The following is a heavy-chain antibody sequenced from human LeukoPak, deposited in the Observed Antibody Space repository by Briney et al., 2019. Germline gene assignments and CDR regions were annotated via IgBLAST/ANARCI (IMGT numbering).Heavy chain of an antibody. J-gene: IGHJ3*02. V-gene: IGHV3-30*18. CDR1: GFTFSSYG. CDR3: AKARSRWDAFDI. CDR2: ISYDGSNK. D-gene: IGHD3-16*02. Sequence: GGSLRLSCAASGFTFSSYGMHWVRQAPGKGLEWVAVISYDGSNKYYADSVKGRFTISRDNSKNTLYLQMNSLRAEDTAVYYCAKARSRWDAFDIWGQGTMVTVSS.